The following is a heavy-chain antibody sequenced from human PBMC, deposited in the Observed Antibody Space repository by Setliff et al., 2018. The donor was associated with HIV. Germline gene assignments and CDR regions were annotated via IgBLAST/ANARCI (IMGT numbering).Heavy chain of an antibody. CDR3: AQAQTSVSGSYYQYLQQ. CDR2: LSGSGGST. D-gene: IGHD3-10*01. CDR1: ELTFSNYA. V-gene: IGHV3-23*01. J-gene: IGHJ1*01. Sequence: PGGSLRLSCAASELTFSNYAMTWVRQAPGKGLEWVSSLSGSGGSTYYADSVKGRFTISRDNSKNTLYLRMNSLRAEDTAVYYCAQAQTSVSGSYYQYLQQWGQGTLVTVSS.